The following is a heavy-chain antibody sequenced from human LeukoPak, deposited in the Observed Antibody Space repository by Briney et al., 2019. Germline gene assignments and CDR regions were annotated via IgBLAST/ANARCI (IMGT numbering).Heavy chain of an antibody. CDR2: IYYSGST. CDR1: GGSFTTGSYF. D-gene: IGHD6-19*01. J-gene: IGHJ4*02. CDR3: ARSVAGTFDY. V-gene: IGHV4-61*03. Sequence: SETLSLTCSVSGGSFTTGSYFWTWIRQPPGKGLEWIGYIYYSGSTNYNPSLKSRVTISADTSKNHFSLKLGSMTAADTAVYYCARSVAGTFDYWGQGTLVTVSS.